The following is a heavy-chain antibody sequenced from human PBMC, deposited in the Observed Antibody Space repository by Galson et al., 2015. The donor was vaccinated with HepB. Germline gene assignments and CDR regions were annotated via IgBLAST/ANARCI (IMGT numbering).Heavy chain of an antibody. CDR2: ISYDGSNK. CDR1: GFTFSNYG. J-gene: IGHJ4*02. V-gene: IGHV3-30*18. D-gene: IGHD6-19*01. CDR3: AEDPYLYSALAGTMAGFDY. Sequence: SLRLSCAASGFTFSNYGMHWVRQAPGKGLEWAAVISYDGSNKYYADSVKGRFTISRDNSKNTLYLQMNSLRAEDTALYYCAEDPYLYSALAGTMAGFDYWGQGTLVTVSS.